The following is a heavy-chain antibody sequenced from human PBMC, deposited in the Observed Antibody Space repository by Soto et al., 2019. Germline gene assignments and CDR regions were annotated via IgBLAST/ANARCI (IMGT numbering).Heavy chain of an antibody. V-gene: IGHV3-48*01. Sequence: GGSLRLSCAASGFTFSACDMHWVRRAPGKGLEWISYIRSIGSVIWYADSVKGRFTISRDNTMNTVYLEMSSLRAEDTGVYLCARLFCSGGGCYYALDVWGRGTMVTVSS. CDR1: GFTFSACD. J-gene: IGHJ3*01. CDR3: ARLFCSGGGCYYALDV. D-gene: IGHD2-15*01. CDR2: IRSIGSVI.